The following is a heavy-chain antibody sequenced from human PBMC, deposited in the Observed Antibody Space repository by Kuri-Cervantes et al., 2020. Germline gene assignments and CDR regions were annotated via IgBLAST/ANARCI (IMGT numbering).Heavy chain of an antibody. CDR1: GGSISSYY. D-gene: IGHD3-10*01. J-gene: IGHJ3*02. CDR3: WTARGSGSLRGAFDI. V-gene: IGHV4-59*12. CDR2: MSYSGTT. Sequence: GSLRLSCTVSGGSISSYYWNWIRQPPGKGLEWIGYMSYSGTTNYNPSLQSRVTMSVDKTKNQFSLKLSSVTAADTAVYYCWTARGSGSLRGAFDIWGKGTTVTVSS.